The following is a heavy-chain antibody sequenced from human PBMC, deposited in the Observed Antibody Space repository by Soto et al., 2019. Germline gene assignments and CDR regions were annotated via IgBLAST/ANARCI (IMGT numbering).Heavy chain of an antibody. CDR1: GFTFNTYA. Sequence: EVQLLESGGGLVQPGGSLRLSCAASGFTFNTYAMTWVRQAPGKGLEWVSSISGSGGSTHYADSVKGRFTISRDNSNDTLYLQMNSLRADDTAVYYCAKAPIAIWFFDYWGQGTLVTVSS. CDR3: AKAPIAIWFFDY. J-gene: IGHJ4*02. V-gene: IGHV3-23*01. D-gene: IGHD3-3*01. CDR2: ISGSGGST.